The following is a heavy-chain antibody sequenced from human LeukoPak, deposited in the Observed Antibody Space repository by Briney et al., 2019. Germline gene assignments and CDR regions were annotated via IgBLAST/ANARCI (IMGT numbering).Heavy chain of an antibody. J-gene: IGHJ5*02. CDR1: GGSFSGYY. D-gene: IGHD2-2*02. CDR2: INHSEST. V-gene: IGHV4-34*01. CDR3: ARVGYCSSTSCYRGKKYNWFDP. Sequence: SETLSLTCAVYGGSFSGYYWSWIRQPPGKGLEWIGEINHSESTNYNPSLKSRVTISVDTSKNQFSLKLSSVTAADTAVYYCARVGYCSSTSCYRGKKYNWFDPWGQGTLVTVSS.